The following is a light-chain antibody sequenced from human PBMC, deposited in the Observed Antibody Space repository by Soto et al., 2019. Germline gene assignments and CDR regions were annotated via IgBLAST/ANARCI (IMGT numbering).Light chain of an antibody. V-gene: IGKV1-39*01. CDR3: QQSYSTPRT. Sequence: DIQMTQSPTSLSASVGDRVTITCRASQSISGYLNWYQQTPGQAPNLLIYAGSSLQSGVPPRFSGSGSGTDFILTISSLQPEDFATYYCQQSYSTPRTFGQGTKVEVK. J-gene: IGKJ1*01. CDR1: QSISGY. CDR2: AGS.